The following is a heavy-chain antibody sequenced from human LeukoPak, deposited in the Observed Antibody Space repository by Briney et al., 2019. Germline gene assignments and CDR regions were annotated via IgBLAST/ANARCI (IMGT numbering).Heavy chain of an antibody. V-gene: IGHV3-30*02. CDR2: IRYDGSNK. CDR1: GLTFSSYG. J-gene: IGHJ4*02. CDR3: AKPSIGTTGTTDFDY. D-gene: IGHD1-1*01. Sequence: GGSLRLSCAASGLTFSSYGMHWVRQAPGKGLEWVAFIRYDGSNKYYADSVKGRFTISRDNSKNTLYLQMNSLRAEDTAVYYCAKPSIGTTGTTDFDYWGQGTLVTVSS.